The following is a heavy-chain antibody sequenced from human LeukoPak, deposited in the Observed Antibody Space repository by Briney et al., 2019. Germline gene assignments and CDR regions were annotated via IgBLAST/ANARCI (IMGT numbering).Heavy chain of an antibody. V-gene: IGHV3-13*01. CDR3: ARDRRYGYCSSTSCYKGFDY. D-gene: IGHD2-2*02. Sequence: GGSLRLSCAASGFTFSSYDMHWVRQAPGKGLEWVSAIGTAGDTYYPGSVKGRFTISRDNAKNSLYLQMNSLRAEDTAVYYCARDRRYGYCSSTSCYKGFDYWGQGTLVTVSS. CDR1: GFTFSSYD. CDR2: IGTAGDT. J-gene: IGHJ4*02.